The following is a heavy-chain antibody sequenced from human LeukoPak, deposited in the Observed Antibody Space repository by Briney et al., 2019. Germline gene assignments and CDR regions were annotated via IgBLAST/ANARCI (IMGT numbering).Heavy chain of an antibody. Sequence: PSETLSLTCAVSGYSISSGYYWGWVRQPPGKGLEWIASIYYRGTTYYKASLKSRLTASRDTSKNEFSLKVRSVTVADTAVYYCAREDEYDAWNEESSRDYWGQGILVTVSS. CDR1: GYSISSGYY. J-gene: IGHJ4*02. CDR2: IYYRGTT. CDR3: AREDEYDAWNEESSRDY. V-gene: IGHV4-38-2*02. D-gene: IGHD3-3*01.